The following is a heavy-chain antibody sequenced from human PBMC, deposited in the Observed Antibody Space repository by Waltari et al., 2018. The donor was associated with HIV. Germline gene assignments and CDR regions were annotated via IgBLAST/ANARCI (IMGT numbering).Heavy chain of an antibody. V-gene: IGHV3-15*01. D-gene: IGHD3-10*01. J-gene: IGHJ6*02. CDR1: GGSVGASSYYW. Sequence: QLQESGPGLVKPSETVTLICAVSGGSVGASSYYWGWIRQPPGKGLEWVGHIKSKFDDGTTDYSAAVKGRFTSSRDDSKSTMYLQMNSLKIDDTAVYYCTTTVFRGHTYYGMDVWGPGTTVAVS. CDR2: IKSKFDDGTT. CDR3: TTTVFRGHTYYGMDV.